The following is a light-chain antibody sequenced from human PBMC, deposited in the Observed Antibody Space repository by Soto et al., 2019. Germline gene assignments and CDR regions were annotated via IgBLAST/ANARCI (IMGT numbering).Light chain of an antibody. CDR2: GVS. V-gene: IGKV3-20*01. CDR1: QSISSSY. CDR3: QQYVTSPYI. J-gene: IGKJ2*01. Sequence: DIVLTQSPGTLSLSPGDRATLSVRASQSISSSYLAWYQQKPGQAPRLLIHGVSTRATGIPDRFSGSGSGTDFTLTISRLEPEDFAVYYCQQYVTSPYIFGQGTKVDIK.